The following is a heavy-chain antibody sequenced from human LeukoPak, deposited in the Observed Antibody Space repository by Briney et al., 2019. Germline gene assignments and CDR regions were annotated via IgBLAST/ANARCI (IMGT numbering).Heavy chain of an antibody. CDR2: IYYTGSPT. CDR3: ARDHRMDY. J-gene: IGHJ4*02. CDR1: GGSVISGSYY. V-gene: IGHV4-61*01. D-gene: IGHD2-8*01. Sequence: SETLSLTCTVSGGSVISGSYYWSWIRQPPGEGLEWIGSIYYTGSPTNYNPSLKSRVTISVDTSKNQFSLKLSSVTAADTAVYYCARDHRMDYWGQGTLVTVSS.